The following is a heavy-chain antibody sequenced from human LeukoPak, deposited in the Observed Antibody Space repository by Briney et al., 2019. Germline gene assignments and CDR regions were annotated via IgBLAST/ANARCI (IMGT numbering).Heavy chain of an antibody. V-gene: IGHV4-39*01. D-gene: IGHD5-18*01. CDR1: GGSISSSSYY. CDR3: ASYGYSYNYYFDY. Sequence: SETLPLTCTVSGGSISSSSYYWGWIRQPPGKGLEWIGSIFYSGSTYYNPSLKSRVTISVDTSKNQFSLKLSSVTAADTAVYYCASYGYSYNYYFDYWGQGTLVTVSS. J-gene: IGHJ4*02. CDR2: IFYSGST.